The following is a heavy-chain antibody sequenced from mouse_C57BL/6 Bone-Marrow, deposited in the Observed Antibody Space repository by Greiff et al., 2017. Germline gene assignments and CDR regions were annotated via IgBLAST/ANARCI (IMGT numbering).Heavy chain of an antibody. Sequence: EVQLVESGGGLVQPGGSLKLSCAASGFTFSDYYMYWVRQTPEKRLEWVAYVSNGGGSTYYPDTVKGRFTISRDNAKNTLYLQKSRLKSEDTAMYYCARHGNYYAMDYWGQGTSVTVSS. CDR3: ARHGNYYAMDY. CDR1: GFTFSDYY. V-gene: IGHV5-12*01. D-gene: IGHD4-1*01. J-gene: IGHJ4*01. CDR2: VSNGGGST.